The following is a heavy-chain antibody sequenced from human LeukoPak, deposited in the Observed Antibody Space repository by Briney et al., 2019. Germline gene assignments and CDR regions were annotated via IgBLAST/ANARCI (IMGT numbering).Heavy chain of an antibody. CDR3: ARDSRYFDWWDYYYYYYMDV. CDR2: INPQNTGT. Sequence: RASVKVSCKASGYTFTGYYIHWVRQAPGQGLEWMGWINPQNTGTNYAQKFQDRVTMTRDTSIRTAYMELSRLRSDDTAVYYCARDSRYFDWWDYYYYYYMDVWGKGTTVTVSS. CDR1: GYTFTGYY. D-gene: IGHD3-9*01. J-gene: IGHJ6*03. V-gene: IGHV1-2*02.